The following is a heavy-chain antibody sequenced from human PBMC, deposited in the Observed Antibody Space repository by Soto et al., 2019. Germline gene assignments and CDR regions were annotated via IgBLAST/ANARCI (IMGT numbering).Heavy chain of an antibody. CDR1: GFTFINYA. Sequence: EVQLLESGGGLVQPGGSLRLSCAASGFTFINYAMIWVRQAPGKGLEWVSTISGGGDGKYYADSVKGHFTISRDNSKNTLYLQMNSLRDEDTAIYYCAKKGLGSLKTFCSNSDCHYAFDLWGQGTVVTVSS. V-gene: IGHV3-23*01. CDR2: ISGGGDGK. J-gene: IGHJ3*01. D-gene: IGHD2-8*01. CDR3: AKKGLGSLKTFCSNSDCHYAFDL.